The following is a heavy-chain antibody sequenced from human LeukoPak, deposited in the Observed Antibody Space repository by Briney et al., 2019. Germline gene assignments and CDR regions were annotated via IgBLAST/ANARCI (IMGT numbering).Heavy chain of an antibody. V-gene: IGHV4-34*01. J-gene: IGHJ5*02. CDR2: INHSGRT. CDR3: ARGGSYYYGSGSNNWFDP. Sequence: PSETLSLTCAVYGGSFSGYYWSWIRQPPGKGLEWIGEINHSGRTNYNPSLKSRVTISVDTSKNQFSLKLSSVTAADTAVYYCARGGSYYYGSGSNNWFDPWGQGTLVTVSS. D-gene: IGHD3-10*01. CDR1: GGSFSGYY.